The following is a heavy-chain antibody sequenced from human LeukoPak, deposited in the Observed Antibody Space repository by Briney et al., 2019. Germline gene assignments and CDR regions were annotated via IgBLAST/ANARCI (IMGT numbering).Heavy chain of an antibody. CDR2: IKSKTDGGTT. V-gene: IGHV3-15*01. CDR1: GFTFSNAW. CDR3: TTDLKWYTRSYFDY. D-gene: IGHD1-1*01. Sequence: GGSLRLSCAASGFTFSNAWMSWVRQAPGKGLEWVGRIKSKTDGGTTDYAAPVKGRFTISRDDSKNTLYLQMNSLKTEDTAVYYCTTDLKWYTRSYFDYWGQGTLVTVSS. J-gene: IGHJ4*02.